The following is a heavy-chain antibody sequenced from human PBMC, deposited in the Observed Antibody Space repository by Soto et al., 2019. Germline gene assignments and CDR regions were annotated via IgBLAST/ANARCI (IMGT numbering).Heavy chain of an antibody. CDR3: ARTPYYDFWSGYYTGAIDY. D-gene: IGHD3-3*01. CDR1: GFTFSSYW. CDR2: IKQDGSEK. Sequence: EVQLVESGGGLVQPGGSLRLSCAASGFTFSSYWMSWVRQAPGKGLEWVANIKQDGSEKYYVDSVKGRFTISRDIAKNSLYLQMNSLRAEDTAVYYCARTPYYDFWSGYYTGAIDYWGQGTLVTVSS. V-gene: IGHV3-7*01. J-gene: IGHJ4*02.